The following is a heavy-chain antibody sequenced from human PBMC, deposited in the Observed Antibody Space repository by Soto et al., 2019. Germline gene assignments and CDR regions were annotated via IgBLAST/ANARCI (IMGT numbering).Heavy chain of an antibody. CDR2: IYYSGST. V-gene: IGHV4-39*01. J-gene: IGHJ6*03. CDR1: GGSISSSSYY. CDR3: ASPPLGQLSDYYYMDV. Sequence: SETLSLTCTVSGGSISSSSYYWGWIRQPPGKGLEWIGSIYYSGSTYYNPSLKSRVTISVDTSKNQFSLKLSSVTAADTAVYYCASPPLGQLSDYYYMDVWGKGTTVTVSS. D-gene: IGHD2-15*01.